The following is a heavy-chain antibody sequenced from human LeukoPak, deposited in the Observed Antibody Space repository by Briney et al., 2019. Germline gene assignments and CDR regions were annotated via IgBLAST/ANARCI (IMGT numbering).Heavy chain of an antibody. CDR1: GGSFSGYY. CDR3: ARGYYGSGSYSVLDAFDI. CDR2: INHSGST. Sequence: SETLSLTCAVYGGSFSGYYWSWIRQPPGKGLEWIGEINHSGSTNYNPSLKSRVTISVDTSKNQFSLKLSSVTAADTAVYYCARGYYGSGSYSVLDAFDIWGQGTMVTVSS. D-gene: IGHD3-10*01. J-gene: IGHJ3*02. V-gene: IGHV4-34*01.